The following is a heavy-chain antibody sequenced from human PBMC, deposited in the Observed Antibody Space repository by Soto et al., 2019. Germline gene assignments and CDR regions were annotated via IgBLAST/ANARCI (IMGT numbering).Heavy chain of an antibody. CDR1: GYTFTSYY. CDR2: INPSGGST. CDR3: ARGSKQQRTLFILPHDAFDI. V-gene: IGHV1-46*01. D-gene: IGHD6-13*01. J-gene: IGHJ3*02. Sequence: DSVKVSCKASGYTFTSYYMHWLRQAPGQGLEWMGIINPSGGSTSYAQKFQGRVTMTRDTSTSTVYMELSSLRSEDTAVYYCARGSKQQRTLFILPHDAFDIWGQGTMVT.